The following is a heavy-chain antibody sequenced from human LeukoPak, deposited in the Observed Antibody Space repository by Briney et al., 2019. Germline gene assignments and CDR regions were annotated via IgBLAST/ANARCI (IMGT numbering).Heavy chain of an antibody. Sequence: GESLQISCQGSGYSFTSYWIGWVRQMPGKGLEWMGIIYPGDSDTRYSPSFQGQVPISADKSISTAYLQWSSLKASDTAMYYCARQFGYSGSSWFDPWGQGTLVTVSS. CDR1: GYSFTSYW. CDR2: IYPGDSDT. J-gene: IGHJ5*02. V-gene: IGHV5-51*01. CDR3: ARQFGYSGSSWFDP. D-gene: IGHD6-6*01.